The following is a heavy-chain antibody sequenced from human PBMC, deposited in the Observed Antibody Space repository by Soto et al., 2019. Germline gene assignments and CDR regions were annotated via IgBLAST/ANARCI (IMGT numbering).Heavy chain of an antibody. CDR1: GCTFSSYA. J-gene: IGHJ6*02. CDR3: ARPLRGYCSSTSCAKDRNYYYGMDV. D-gene: IGHD2-2*01. V-gene: IGHV1-69*13. CDR2: IIPIFGTA. Sequence: ASVKVSCKASGCTFSSYAMSCVRQAPGQGLEWMGGIIPIFGTANYAQKFQGRVTITADESTSTAYMELSSLRSEDTAVYYCARPLRGYCSSTSCAKDRNYYYGMDVWGQGTTVTVSS.